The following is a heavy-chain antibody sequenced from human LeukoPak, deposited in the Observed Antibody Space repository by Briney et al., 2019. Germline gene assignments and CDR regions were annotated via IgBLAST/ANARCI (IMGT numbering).Heavy chain of an antibody. CDR2: INTDGSVT. Sequence: GGSLRLSCAVSGFTFSDYWMHWVSQASGKGLVWISRINTDGSVTDYADSVKGRFTISRDNAKNTLYLQMNSLITEDTALYYCTRSFGGSGDYWGQGTLVTVSS. CDR3: TRSFGGSGDY. D-gene: IGHD4-23*01. CDR1: GFTFSDYW. J-gene: IGHJ4*02. V-gene: IGHV3-74*01.